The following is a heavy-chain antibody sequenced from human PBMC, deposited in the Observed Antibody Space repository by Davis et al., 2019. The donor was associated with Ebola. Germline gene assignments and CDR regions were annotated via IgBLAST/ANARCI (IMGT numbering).Heavy chain of an antibody. J-gene: IGHJ6*02. CDR1: GFTFSSYG. Sequence: GESLKISCAASGFTFSSYGMHWVRQAPGKGLEWVAVIWYDGSNKYYADSVKGRFTISRDNSKNTLYLQMNSLRAEDTAVYYCAGEPEMGPYYYYGMDVWGQGTTVTVS. CDR2: IWYDGSNK. V-gene: IGHV3-33*08. CDR3: AGEPEMGPYYYYGMDV. D-gene: IGHD1-14*01.